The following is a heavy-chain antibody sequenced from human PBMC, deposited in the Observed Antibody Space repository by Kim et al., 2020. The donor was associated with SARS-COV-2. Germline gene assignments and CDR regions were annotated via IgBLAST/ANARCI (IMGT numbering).Heavy chain of an antibody. D-gene: IGHD1-26*01. CDR3: ARSFSGSYFGYDY. Sequence: GGSLRLSCAASGFTFNTYGMHWVRQAPGKGLEWVAVISYDGSNPYYVDSVKGRFTISRDNSKNTLYLQMNSLRIEDTAVYYCARSFSGSYFGYDYWGQGSLVTVSS. CDR1: GFTFNTYG. V-gene: IGHV3-30*03. J-gene: IGHJ4*02. CDR2: ISYDGSNP.